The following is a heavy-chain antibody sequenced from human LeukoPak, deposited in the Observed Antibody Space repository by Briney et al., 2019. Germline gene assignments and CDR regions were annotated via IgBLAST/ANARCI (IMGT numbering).Heavy chain of an antibody. CDR1: GGSIRSSSYY. CDR2: IYYSGST. D-gene: IGHD3-22*01. V-gene: IGHV4-61*05. J-gene: IGHJ4*02. Sequence: SETLSLTCTVSGGSIRSSSYYWGWIRQPPGKGLEWIGYIYYSGSTNYNPSLKSRVTISVDTSKNQFSLKLSSVTAADTAVYYCARGSPDYYDDYYFDYWGQGTLVTVSS. CDR3: ARGSPDYYDDYYFDY.